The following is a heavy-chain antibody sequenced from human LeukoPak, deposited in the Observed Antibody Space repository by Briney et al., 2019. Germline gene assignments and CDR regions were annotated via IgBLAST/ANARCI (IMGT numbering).Heavy chain of an antibody. CDR2: ISSSGSTI. CDR3: ARGGCGPISGSYFDY. J-gene: IGHJ4*02. V-gene: IGHV3-48*03. Sequence: GGSLRLSCAASGFTFSSYEMNWVRQAPGKGLEWVSYISSSGSTIYYADSVKGRFTISRDNAKNSLYLQMNSLRAEDTAVYYCARGGCGPISGSYFDYWGQGTLVTVSS. D-gene: IGHD1-26*01. CDR1: GFTFSSYE.